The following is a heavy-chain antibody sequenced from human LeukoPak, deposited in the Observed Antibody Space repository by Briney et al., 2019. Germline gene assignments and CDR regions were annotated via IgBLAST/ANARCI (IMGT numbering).Heavy chain of an antibody. CDR2: ISGSGGST. CDR3: AKQKVRLPMAGDDAFDI. CDR1: GFTFSSYA. D-gene: IGHD6-19*01. Sequence: PGGSLRLSCAASGFTFSSYAMSWVRQAPGKGLEWVSAISGSGGSTYYADSVKGRFTISRDNSKNTLYLQMNSLRAEDTAVYYCAKQKVRLPMAGDDAFDIWGQGTMVTVSS. V-gene: IGHV3-23*01. J-gene: IGHJ3*02.